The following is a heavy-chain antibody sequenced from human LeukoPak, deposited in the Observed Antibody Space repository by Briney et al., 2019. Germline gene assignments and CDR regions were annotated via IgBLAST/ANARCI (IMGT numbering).Heavy chain of an antibody. V-gene: IGHV4-39*07. D-gene: IGHD3-10*01. CDR2: IYYSGST. CDR1: GGSISSSSYY. CDR3: GRVGRYYGAGSYVDH. J-gene: IGHJ4*02. Sequence: SETLSLTCTVSGGSISSSSYYWGWIRQPPGKGLEWIGSIYYSGSTYYNPSLKSRVTISVDTSNNQFSLKLSSVTAADTAVYYCGRVGRYYGAGSYVDHWGQGTLVTVSS.